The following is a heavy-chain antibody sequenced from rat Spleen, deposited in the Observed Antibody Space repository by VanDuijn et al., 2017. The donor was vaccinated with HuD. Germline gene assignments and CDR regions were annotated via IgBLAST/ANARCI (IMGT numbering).Heavy chain of an antibody. CDR1: GFTFSNYY. V-gene: IGHV5-25*01. CDR2: ISTGGGNT. Sequence: EVQLVESDGGLVQPGRSLKLSCAASGFTFSNYYMAWVRQAPTKGLEWVASISTGGGNTYYRDSVKGRFTFSRDNARGTLYLQMDSLRSEDTATYYCAKESYLQPLFDHWGQGVMVTVSS. D-gene: IGHD1-12*01. CDR3: AKESYLQPLFDH. J-gene: IGHJ2*01.